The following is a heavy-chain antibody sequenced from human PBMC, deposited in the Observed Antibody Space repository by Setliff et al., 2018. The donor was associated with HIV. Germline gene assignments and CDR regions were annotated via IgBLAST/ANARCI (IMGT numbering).Heavy chain of an antibody. D-gene: IGHD2-21*02. J-gene: IGHJ3*01. CDR3: ARRIAPGWWGGNSGDAFDL. CDR2: IYYSGST. V-gene: IGHV4-61*08. Sequence: SETLSLTCTVSGGSISSGGYYWSWIRQHPGKGLEWIGYIYYSGSTNYNPSLKSRVTMSVDTSKNQFSLKLSSVTAADTAVYYCARRIAPGWWGGNSGDAFDLWGQGTMVTVSS. CDR1: GGSISSGGYY.